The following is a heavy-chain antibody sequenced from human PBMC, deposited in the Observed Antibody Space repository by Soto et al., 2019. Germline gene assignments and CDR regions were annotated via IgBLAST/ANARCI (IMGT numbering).Heavy chain of an antibody. V-gene: IGHV4-59*08. CDR1: GGSLSSYY. D-gene: IGHD6-19*01. J-gene: IGHJ4*02. Sequence: SETLSLTCSVSGGSLSSYYWSWLRQPPGKGLDWIGYIYYSGSTNYNPSLKSRVTISVDTSKNQFSLKLSSVTAADTAVYYCARASYSSGWTGQYYFDYWGQGTLVTVS. CDR3: ARASYSSGWTGQYYFDY. CDR2: IYYSGST.